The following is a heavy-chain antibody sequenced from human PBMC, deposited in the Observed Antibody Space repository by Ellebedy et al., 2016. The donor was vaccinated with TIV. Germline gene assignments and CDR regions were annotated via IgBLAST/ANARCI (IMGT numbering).Heavy chain of an antibody. CDR3: ARGSNWGFNWYFDL. D-gene: IGHD7-27*01. V-gene: IGHV5-51*01. CDR1: GYNFTTYW. CDR2: IYPGDSDT. Sequence: KVSCKGSGYNFTTYWIGWVRQMPGKGLEWLGIIYPGDSDTRYRPSFQGQVTISADKSISIGYLQWSSLKASDTAMYYCARGSNWGFNWYFDLWGRGTLVTVSS. J-gene: IGHJ2*01.